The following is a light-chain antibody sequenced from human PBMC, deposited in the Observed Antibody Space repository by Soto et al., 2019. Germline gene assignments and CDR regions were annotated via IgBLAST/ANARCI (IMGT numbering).Light chain of an antibody. Sequence: QSALTQPPSSSGSPRQSVTIPCTGSSSDVRGYNYVSWYQQHPGKAPKLMIYEVSKRPSGVPDRLSGSKSGNTASQTVSGLQAEDEADYYCSSYGGSNTVVFGGGTKLTVL. CDR1: SSDVRGYNY. CDR3: SSYGGSNTVV. V-gene: IGLV2-8*01. J-gene: IGLJ2*01. CDR2: EVS.